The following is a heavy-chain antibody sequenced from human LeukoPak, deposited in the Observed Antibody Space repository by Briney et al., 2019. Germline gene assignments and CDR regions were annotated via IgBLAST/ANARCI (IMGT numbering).Heavy chain of an antibody. J-gene: IGHJ3*02. CDR3: ARDGVPRFLEWLSDAFDI. V-gene: IGHV3-30*03. CDR2: ISYDGSNK. CDR1: GFTFSSYG. Sequence: GGSLRLSCAASGFTFSSYGMHWVRQAPGKGLEWVAVISYDGSNKYYADSVKGRFTISRDNSKNTLYLQMNSLRAEDTAVYYCARDGVPRFLEWLSDAFDIWGQGTMVTVSS. D-gene: IGHD3-3*01.